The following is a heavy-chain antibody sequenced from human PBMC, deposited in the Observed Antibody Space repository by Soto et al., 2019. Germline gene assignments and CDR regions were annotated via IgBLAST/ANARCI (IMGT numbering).Heavy chain of an antibody. CDR1: GGSFSGYY. Sequence: KPSETLSLTCAVYGGSFSGYYWSWIRQPPGKGLEWIGEINHSGSTNYNPSLKSRVTISVDTSKNQFSLKLSSVTAADTAVYYCARGGLGDFWSGYLNYYYYYGMDVWGQGTTVTVS. D-gene: IGHD3-3*01. V-gene: IGHV4-34*01. J-gene: IGHJ6*02. CDR2: INHSGST. CDR3: ARGGLGDFWSGYLNYYYYYGMDV.